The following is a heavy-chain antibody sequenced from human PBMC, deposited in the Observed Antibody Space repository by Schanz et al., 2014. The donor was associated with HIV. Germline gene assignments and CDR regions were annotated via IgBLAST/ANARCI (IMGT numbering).Heavy chain of an antibody. V-gene: IGHV3-30-3*01. J-gene: IGHJ6*02. CDR1: GFTLSNSA. Sequence: QVQMVESGGGVVQPGRSLRLSCAASGFTLSNSAMHWVRQAPGKGLEWVAIISFDGSNKYYADSVKGRFTISRDNSKNTLYLPMNSLRAEDTAVYYCARGSGPYYYYYGMDVWGQGTTVTVSS. CDR3: ARGSGPYYYYYGMDV. CDR2: ISFDGSNK. D-gene: IGHD3-10*01.